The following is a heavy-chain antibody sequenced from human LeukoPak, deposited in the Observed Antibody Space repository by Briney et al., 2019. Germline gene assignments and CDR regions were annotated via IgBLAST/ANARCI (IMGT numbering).Heavy chain of an antibody. Sequence: GASLRLSCAASKFPFTDYWMTWVRQAPGKGLEWVANIAQNGSEKYYVDSVKGRFTISRDNAKNSLYLQMNSLRAEDTGVYYCASGMTEFDYWGQGTLVTVSS. CDR1: KFPFTDYW. CDR2: IAQNGSEK. CDR3: ASGMTEFDY. V-gene: IGHV3-7*01. J-gene: IGHJ4*02.